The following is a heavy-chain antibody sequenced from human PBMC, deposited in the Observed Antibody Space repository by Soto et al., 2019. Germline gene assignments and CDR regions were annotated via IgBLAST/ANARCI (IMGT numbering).Heavy chain of an antibody. D-gene: IGHD5-12*01. CDR1: GFTFNRHW. CDR3: ARDLSNGYNCH. J-gene: IGHJ4*02. V-gene: IGHV3-74*01. CDR2: INSDANTI. Sequence: EVQLVESGGGLVQPGGSLRLSCAASGFTFNRHWMYWVRQAPGKGLEWVSRINSDANTINYADSVQGRFTISRDNAKNTVYLQMNSLTVEDTAMYFCARDLSNGYNCHWGQGTLVTVSS.